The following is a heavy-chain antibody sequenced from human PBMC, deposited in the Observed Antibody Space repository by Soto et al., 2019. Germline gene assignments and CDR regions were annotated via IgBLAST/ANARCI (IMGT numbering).Heavy chain of an antibody. D-gene: IGHD6-19*01. J-gene: IGHJ4*02. CDR3: ARHFDSSGWIAFDY. CDR1: GGSISSYY. Sequence: QVQLQESGPGLVKPSETLSLTCTVSGGSISSYYWSWIRQPPGKGLEWIGYIYYSGSTNYNPSLRSRFPISVDTTKHQFSLKLISVTAADTAVYYCARHFDSSGWIAFDYWGQGTLVTVSS. CDR2: IYYSGST. V-gene: IGHV4-59*08.